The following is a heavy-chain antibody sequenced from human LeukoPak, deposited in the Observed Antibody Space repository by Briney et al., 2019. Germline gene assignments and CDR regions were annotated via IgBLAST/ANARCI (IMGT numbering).Heavy chain of an antibody. J-gene: IGHJ3*02. D-gene: IGHD3-10*01. V-gene: IGHV1-69*05. CDR1: GGTFSSYA. CDR2: IIPIFGTA. Sequence: SVKVSCKASGGTFSSYAISWVRQAPGQGLEWMGGIIPIFGTANYAQKFQGRVTITTDESTSTAYMELSSLRSEDTAVYYCARDRSAYLTKKVRALHDYAFDIWGQGTMVTVSS. CDR3: ARDRSAYLTKKVRALHDYAFDI.